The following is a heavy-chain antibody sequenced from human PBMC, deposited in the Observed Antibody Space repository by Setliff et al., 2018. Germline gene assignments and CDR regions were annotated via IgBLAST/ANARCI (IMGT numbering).Heavy chain of an antibody. CDR3: ARDHSGWYGGAFDI. D-gene: IGHD6-19*01. Sequence: SGPTLVNPTETLTLTCTVSGFSLSNAGMGVTWIRQPPGKALEWLAHIFSNDQKSYNSSLKSRVTISKDTSKSQVVLTMTNMDPVDTATYFCARDHSGWYGGAFDIWGPGTMVTVSS. CDR1: GFSLSNAGMG. CDR2: IFSNDQK. V-gene: IGHV2-26*01. J-gene: IGHJ3*02.